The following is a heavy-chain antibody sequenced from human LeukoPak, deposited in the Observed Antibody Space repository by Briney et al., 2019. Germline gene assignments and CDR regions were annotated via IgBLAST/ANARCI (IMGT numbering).Heavy chain of an antibody. J-gene: IGHJ1*01. V-gene: IGHV5-51*01. Sequence: PGESLQISCKGSGYSFTSYWIAWVRPMPGKGLEWMGIVNPADSDTRYSPSFQGQVTISVDKSISTAYLQWSSLQASDTAMYYCATVPRIPAVGNTEYFQYWGQGTLVTVSS. CDR3: ATVPRIPAVGNTEYFQY. CDR2: VNPADSDT. D-gene: IGHD6-13*01. CDR1: GYSFTSYW.